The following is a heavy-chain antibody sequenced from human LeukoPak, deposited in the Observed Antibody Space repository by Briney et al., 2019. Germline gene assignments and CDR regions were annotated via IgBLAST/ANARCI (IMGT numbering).Heavy chain of an antibody. CDR1: GFTFSSYA. Sequence: GGSLRLSCVVSGFTFSSYAMSWVRQAPGKGLEWVSAISGSGDSTYYADSVKGRFTISRDTSKNTVHLQMNSLRAVDPAVYYCAKGVTYGYYFDYWGQGTLVTVSS. J-gene: IGHJ4*02. D-gene: IGHD4-17*01. CDR2: ISGSGDST. CDR3: AKGVTYGYYFDY. V-gene: IGHV3-23*01.